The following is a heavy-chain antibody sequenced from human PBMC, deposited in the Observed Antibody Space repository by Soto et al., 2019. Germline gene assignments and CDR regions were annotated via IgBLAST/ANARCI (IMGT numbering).Heavy chain of an antibody. V-gene: IGHV1-69*06. CDR2: IVVDSNTV. Sequence: QVVLLQSGAEVKEPGSSVRVSCQVSGSTFNNFAFSWVRQAPGHGPEWMGGIVVDSNTVDYSQRFQDRVTITADTSTSTLYMELSSLTSEDTAVYYCARAIKRWEVHQYFDSWGQGTLLSVFS. CDR3: ARAIKRWEVHQYFDS. J-gene: IGHJ4*02. D-gene: IGHD1-26*01. CDR1: GSTFNNFA.